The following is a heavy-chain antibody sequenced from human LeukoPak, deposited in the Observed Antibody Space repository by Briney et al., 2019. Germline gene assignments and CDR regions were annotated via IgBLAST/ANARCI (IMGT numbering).Heavy chain of an antibody. J-gene: IGHJ4*02. CDR1: GFTFSGYS. V-gene: IGHV3-21*01. D-gene: IGHD2-8*01. Sequence: GGSLRLSCAASGFTFSGYSMNWFRQAPGKGLEWVSSISSSSSYIYYADSVKGRFTISRDNAKNSLFLQVNSLRVEDTAVYYCARDQWVSDYWGQGTLVTVSS. CDR3: ARDQWVSDY. CDR2: ISSSSSYI.